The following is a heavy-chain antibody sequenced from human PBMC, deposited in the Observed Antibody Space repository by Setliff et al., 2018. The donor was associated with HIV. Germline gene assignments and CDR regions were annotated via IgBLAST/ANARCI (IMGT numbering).Heavy chain of an antibody. V-gene: IGHV4-4*02. D-gene: IGHD1-26*01. CDR1: GGSISNYYW. J-gene: IGHJ3*01. CDR2: IYHSGTT. Sequence: SETLSLTCIVSGGSISNYYWWTWVRQPPGKGLEWIGEIYHSGTTDYKPSLKSRVTMSLDQAKNQFSLKLKSVIAADTAVYYCARARAVRGAGSLLGRDAFDVWGQGAMVTVSS. CDR3: ARARAVRGAGSLLGRDAFDV.